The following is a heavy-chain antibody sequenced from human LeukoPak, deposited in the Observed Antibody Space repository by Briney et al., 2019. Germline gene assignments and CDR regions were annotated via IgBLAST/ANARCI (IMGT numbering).Heavy chain of an antibody. CDR1: GGSISNYY. V-gene: IGHV4-4*07. CDR3: ARGRYCSADICTGGDSFDI. D-gene: IGHD2-15*01. Sequence: PSETLSLACTVSGGSISNYYWSWIRQPAGKGLEWIGRKYARGSSNYNPPVQSRVTMSVDTSKNQFSLKLRSVTAADTAVYYCARGRYCSADICTGGDSFDIWGQGTMVSVSP. CDR2: KYARGSS. J-gene: IGHJ3*02.